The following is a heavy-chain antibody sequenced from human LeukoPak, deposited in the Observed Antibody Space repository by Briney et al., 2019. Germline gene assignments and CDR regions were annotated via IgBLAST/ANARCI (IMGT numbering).Heavy chain of an antibody. CDR1: GFTFYDYA. CDR3: LKGSGYAYSGSDFDC. Sequence: SLRLSSAPPGFTFYDYAMYSVRHAPGKGLGWVSGISWNGGIIDYADSVKGRFTISTDSAKNSLYLQIYTLRHPDMAWYYGLKGSGYAYSGSDFDCGGQGNLVTVSS. CDR2: ISWNGGII. J-gene: IGHJ4*02. V-gene: IGHV3-9*03. D-gene: IGHD1-26*01.